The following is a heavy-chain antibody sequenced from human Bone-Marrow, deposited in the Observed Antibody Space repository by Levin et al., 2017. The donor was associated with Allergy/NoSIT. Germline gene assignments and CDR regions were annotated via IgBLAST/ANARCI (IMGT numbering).Heavy chain of an antibody. CDR3: AKDSGTVPRYCSGGSCYRHDAFDI. J-gene: IGHJ3*02. Sequence: GESLKISCAASGFTFSSYAMSWVRQAPGKGLEWVSAISGSGGSTYYADSVKGRFTISRDNSKNTLYLQMNSLRAEDTAVYYCAKDSGTVPRYCSGGSCYRHDAFDIWGQGTMVTVSS. CDR2: ISGSGGST. V-gene: IGHV3-23*01. CDR1: GFTFSSYA. D-gene: IGHD2-15*01.